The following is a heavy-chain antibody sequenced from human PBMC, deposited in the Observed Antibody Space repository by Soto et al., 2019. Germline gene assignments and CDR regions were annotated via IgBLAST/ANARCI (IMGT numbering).Heavy chain of an antibody. D-gene: IGHD7-27*01. Sequence: QVQLQESGPGLVKPSETLSLTSSVSGDSVSRGSNHRGWIRQPPGKGLEWIGLKPYTGSPDYNPSLKSRVAISIDRSQNQFSLKLSSVTATDTAVYFCAKVGWGGDSWGQGTLVTVSS. J-gene: IGHJ4*02. CDR3: AKVGWGGDS. CDR1: GDSVSRGSNH. V-gene: IGHV4-61*01. CDR2: KPYTGSP.